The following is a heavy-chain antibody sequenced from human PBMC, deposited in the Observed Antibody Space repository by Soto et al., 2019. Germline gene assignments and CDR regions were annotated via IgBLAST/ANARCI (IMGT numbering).Heavy chain of an antibody. CDR3: ARDPSYYDILTGAYYYYGMDD. Sequence: GGSLRLSCAASGFTFSSYWMSWVRQAPGKGLEWVANIKQDGSEKYYVDSVKGRFTISRDNAKNSLYLQMNSLRAEDTAVYYCARDPSYYDILTGAYYYYGMDDWGQGTTVTVSS. CDR2: IKQDGSEK. J-gene: IGHJ6*02. V-gene: IGHV3-7*01. CDR1: GFTFSSYW. D-gene: IGHD3-9*01.